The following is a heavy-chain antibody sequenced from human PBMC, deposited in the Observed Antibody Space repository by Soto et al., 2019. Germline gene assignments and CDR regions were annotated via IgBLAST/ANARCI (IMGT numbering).Heavy chain of an antibody. Sequence: SETLSLTCNFSGESLSTYDGSLIRQHPGKGLEWIGYVYYSGSTLYNPSLESRVTMSIDMSKKQVSLKLTSVIAADTAVYYCARTRMIESWIDYWGHGTLVTVSS. J-gene: IGHJ4*01. CDR3: ARTRMIESWIDY. CDR2: VYYSGST. V-gene: IGHV4-59*01. D-gene: IGHD2-21*01. CDR1: GESLSTYD.